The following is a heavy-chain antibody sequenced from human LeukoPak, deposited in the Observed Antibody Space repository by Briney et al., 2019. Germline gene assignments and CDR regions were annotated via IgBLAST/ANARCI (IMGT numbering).Heavy chain of an antibody. D-gene: IGHD3-10*01. V-gene: IGHV3-21*01. Sequence: GGSLRLSCAASGFTFSSYSMNWVRQAPGKGLEWVSSFSSSSSYIYYADSVKGRFTISRDNAKNSLYLQMNSLRAEDTAVYYCARDSGLWFGEPHHAFDIWGQGTMVTVSS. CDR1: GFTFSSYS. J-gene: IGHJ3*02. CDR2: FSSSSSYI. CDR3: ARDSGLWFGEPHHAFDI.